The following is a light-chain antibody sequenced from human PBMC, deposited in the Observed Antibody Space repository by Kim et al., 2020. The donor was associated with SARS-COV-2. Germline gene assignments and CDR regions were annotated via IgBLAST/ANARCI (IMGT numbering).Light chain of an antibody. CDR1: SSNIGAGND. J-gene: IGLJ3*02. V-gene: IGLV1-40*01. Sequence: QSVLTQPPSVSGAAGQRVTISCTGSSSNIGAGNDVHWFQQLTGTGPQVLIYGNTNRPSGVPDRFSGSKSGTSASLAITGLQTEDEADYYCQAYDDILGAWLFGGGTQLTVL. CDR3: QAYDDILGAWL. CDR2: GNT.